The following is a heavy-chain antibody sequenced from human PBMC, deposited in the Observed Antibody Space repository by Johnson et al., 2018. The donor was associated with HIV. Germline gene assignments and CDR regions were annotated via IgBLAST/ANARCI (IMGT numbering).Heavy chain of an antibody. CDR2: IKSKTDGGTT. Sequence: QLVESGGGLVKPGGSLRLSCAASGFTFSNAWMSWVRQAPGKGLEWVGRIKSKTDGGTTDYAAPVKGRFTISRDDSKNTLYLQMNSLKTEDTAVYYCAKGRGDYNIDAFDISGQGTMVTVSS. CDR3: AKGRGDYNIDAFDI. J-gene: IGHJ3*02. D-gene: IGHD4-17*01. CDR1: GFTFSNAW. V-gene: IGHV3-15*01.